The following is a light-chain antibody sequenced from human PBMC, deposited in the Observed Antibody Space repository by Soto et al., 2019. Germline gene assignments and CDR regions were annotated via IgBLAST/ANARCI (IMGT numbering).Light chain of an antibody. CDR2: DAS. V-gene: IGKV3-20*01. J-gene: IGKJ4*01. Sequence: EVVLSKSPGTLSLSQGERATLSCRASQSVSYYLAWYQQKPGQAPRLLIYDASSRATGVPDRFSGSGSGTDFTLTISRLEPEDFAVSYCQHCQPYGDEPALTCGGGTKWIS. CDR3: QHCQPYGDEPALT. CDR1: QSVSYY.